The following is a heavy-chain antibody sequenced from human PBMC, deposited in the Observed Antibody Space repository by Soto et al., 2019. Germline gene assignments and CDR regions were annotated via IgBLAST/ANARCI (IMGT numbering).Heavy chain of an antibody. V-gene: IGHV3-73*01. J-gene: IGHJ5*02. D-gene: IGHD6-19*01. CDR3: TISFGYSSGWYAGVFGP. CDR1: GFTFSGSA. CDR2: IRSKANSYAT. Sequence: GGSLRLSCAASGFTFSGSAMHWVRQASGKGLEWVGRIRSKANSYATAYAASVKGRFTISRDDSKNTAHLQMNSLKTEDTVVYYCTISFGYSSGWYAGVFGPWGQGTLVTVSS.